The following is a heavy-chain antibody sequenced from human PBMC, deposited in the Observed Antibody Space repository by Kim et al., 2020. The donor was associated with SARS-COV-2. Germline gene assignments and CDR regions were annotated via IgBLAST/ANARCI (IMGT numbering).Heavy chain of an antibody. Sequence: GGSLRLSCAASGFTFSSYSMNWVRQAPGKGLEWVSSISSSSSYIYYADSVKGRFTISRDNDKNSLYLQMNSLRAEDTAVYYCTRGSNVYGMDVWGQGTTVTVSS. D-gene: IGHD4-4*01. CDR1: GFTFSSYS. CDR3: TRGSNVYGMDV. CDR2: ISSSSSYI. V-gene: IGHV3-21*01. J-gene: IGHJ6*02.